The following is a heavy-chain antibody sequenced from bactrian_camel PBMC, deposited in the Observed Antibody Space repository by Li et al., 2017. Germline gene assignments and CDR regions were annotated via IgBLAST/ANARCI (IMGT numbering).Heavy chain of an antibody. D-gene: IGHD3*01. J-gene: IGHJ4*01. CDR1: GCALSYNFSRSC. CDR3: ALAWGSVCEAWSGYTE. V-gene: IGHV3S40*01. Sequence: VQLVESGGGSVQAGGSLRLSCVASGCALSYNFSRSCMGWFRQAPGKEREGVASAYTAGDSTYYADSVKGRFTVSLDNRKNTVYLQMNSLRPDDSGMYYCALAWGSVCEAWSGYTEWGRGTQVTVS. CDR2: AYTAGDST.